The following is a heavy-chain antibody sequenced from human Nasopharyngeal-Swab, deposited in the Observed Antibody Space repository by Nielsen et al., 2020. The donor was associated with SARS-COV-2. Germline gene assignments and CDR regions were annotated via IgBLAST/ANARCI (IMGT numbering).Heavy chain of an antibody. J-gene: IGHJ6*03. CDR3: ARGRGYYGSGGYYYYMDV. V-gene: IGHV1-3*01. D-gene: IGHD3-10*01. Sequence: WVRQAPGQRLEWMGWINAGNGNTKYSQKFQGRVTITRDTSASTAYMELSSLRFEDTAVYYCARGRGYYGSGGYYYYMDVWGKGTTVTVSS. CDR2: INAGNGNT.